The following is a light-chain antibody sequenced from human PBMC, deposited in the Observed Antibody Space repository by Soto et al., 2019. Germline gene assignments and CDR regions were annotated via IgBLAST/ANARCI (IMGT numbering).Light chain of an antibody. J-gene: IGLJ3*02. CDR3: SSYTSSGTWV. V-gene: IGLV2-14*01. CDR1: SSDVGYYKY. CDR2: EVT. Sequence: QSVLTQPASVSGSPGQSITISCTGGSSDVGYYKYVSWYQQHPGRAPKLMIYEVTNRPSGVSYRFSGSKSGNTASLTISGLRAEDEADYYCSSYTSSGTWVFGGGTKVTVL.